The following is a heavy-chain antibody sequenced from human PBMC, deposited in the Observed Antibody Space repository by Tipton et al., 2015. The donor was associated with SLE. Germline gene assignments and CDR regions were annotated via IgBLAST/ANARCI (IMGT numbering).Heavy chain of an antibody. Sequence: SLRLSCAASGFTFSSYWMHWVRQAPGKGLVWVSRINSDGSSTSYADSVKGRFTISRDNAKNTLYLQMNSLRAEDTAVYYCARARLGTAFDIWGQGTMVTVSS. V-gene: IGHV3-74*01. CDR2: INSDGSST. CDR1: GFTFSSYW. D-gene: IGHD7-27*01. CDR3: ARARLGTAFDI. J-gene: IGHJ3*02.